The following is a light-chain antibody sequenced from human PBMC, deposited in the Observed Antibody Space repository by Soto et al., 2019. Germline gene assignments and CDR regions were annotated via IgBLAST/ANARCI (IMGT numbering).Light chain of an antibody. Sequence: EVVMTQSPVTLSVSPGESATLSCRASQTINSNLAWYQQKPGQAPRLLIHGASTRATGVPARFSGAGSGTEFTLTISSLQSEDFAVYYCQQHGSSPPRTFGQGTKVEIK. CDR3: QQHGSSPPRT. CDR1: QTINSN. J-gene: IGKJ1*01. V-gene: IGKV3-15*01. CDR2: GAS.